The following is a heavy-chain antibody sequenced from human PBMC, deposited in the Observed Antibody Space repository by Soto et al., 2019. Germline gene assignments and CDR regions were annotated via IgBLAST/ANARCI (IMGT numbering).Heavy chain of an antibody. J-gene: IGHJ4*02. V-gene: IGHV1-2*02. CDR1: GYPFTTYY. CDR3: ATDDYGIFPY. Sequence: HVQLVQSGTEVKKPGASVRVSCMVSGYPFTTYYIHWVRQAPGQGLEWLGWIDPRSGGTVYEQKFQGRVTMTTDTSISTVYMDLSGLTSDDTALYYGATDDYGIFPYWGQGSLVTVSS. CDR2: IDPRSGGT. D-gene: IGHD3-10*01.